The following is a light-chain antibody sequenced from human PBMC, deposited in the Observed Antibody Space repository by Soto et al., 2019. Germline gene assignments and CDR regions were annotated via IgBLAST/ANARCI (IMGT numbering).Light chain of an antibody. V-gene: IGKV1-16*01. CDR3: QQYYNFPLT. CDR2: ATS. Sequence: DIQMTQSPSSLSASVGDRVTITCRASQDINNYITWFQQRPGEAPKSLIYATSYLQDGVPSRLSGSGSGTDFALTITSLQPEDFGNYYCQQYYNFPLTFGGGTKVEIK. J-gene: IGKJ4*01. CDR1: QDINNY.